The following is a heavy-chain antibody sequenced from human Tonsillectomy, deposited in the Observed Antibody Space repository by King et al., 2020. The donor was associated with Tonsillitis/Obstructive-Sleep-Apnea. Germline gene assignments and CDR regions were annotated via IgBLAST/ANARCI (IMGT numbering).Heavy chain of an antibody. CDR2: ISWNSGSI. Sequence: VQLVESGGGLVQPGRSLRLSCAASGFTFDDYAMHWVRHAPGKGLEWVSGISWNSGSIGYADSVKGRFTISRDNAKNSLYLQMNSLRAEDTALYYCAKHMGFGATMPHDAFDIWGQGTMVTVSS. V-gene: IGHV3-9*01. J-gene: IGHJ3*02. D-gene: IGHD2-2*01. CDR1: GFTFDDYA. CDR3: AKHMGFGATMPHDAFDI.